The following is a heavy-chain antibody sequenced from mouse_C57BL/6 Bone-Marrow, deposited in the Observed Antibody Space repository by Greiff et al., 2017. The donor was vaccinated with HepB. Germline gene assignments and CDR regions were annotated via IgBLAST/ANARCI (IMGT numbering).Heavy chain of an antibody. V-gene: IGHV3-6*01. CDR1: GYSITSGYY. Sequence: EVKVEESGPGLVKPSQSLSLTCSVTGYSITSGYYWNWIRQFPGNKLEWMGYISYDGSNNYNPSLKNRISITRDTSKNQFFLKLNSVTTEDTATYYCARDPYYYGSSYRYFDVWGTGTTVTVSS. J-gene: IGHJ1*03. CDR2: ISYDGSN. D-gene: IGHD1-1*01. CDR3: ARDPYYYGSSYRYFDV.